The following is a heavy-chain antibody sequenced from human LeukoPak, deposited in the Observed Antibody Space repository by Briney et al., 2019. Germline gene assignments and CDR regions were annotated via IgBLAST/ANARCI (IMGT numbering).Heavy chain of an antibody. D-gene: IGHD6-13*01. CDR3: ARARGGQQLVVDY. J-gene: IGHJ4*02. CDR1: GFTFSSYA. CDR2: ISYDGSNK. Sequence: SGGSLRLSCAASGFTFSSYAMHWVRQAPGKGLEWVAVISYDGSNKYYADSVKGRFSISRDNSKNTLYLQMNSLRAEDTAVYYCARARGGQQLVVDYWGQGTLVTVFS. V-gene: IGHV3-30*04.